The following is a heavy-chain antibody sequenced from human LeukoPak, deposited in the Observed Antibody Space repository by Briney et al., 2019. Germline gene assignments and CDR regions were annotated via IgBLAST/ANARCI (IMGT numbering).Heavy chain of an antibody. CDR3: ATERSGSYTSEGY. J-gene: IGHJ4*02. D-gene: IGHD1-26*01. CDR2: IIPIFGTT. Sequence: SVKLSCKASGCTFSSYAISWVRQAPGKGLEWMGGIIPIFGTTNYAQKFQGRVTITPDKSTSTAFMELSSLRSEDTAVYYCATERSGSYTSEGYWGQGTLVTVSS. V-gene: IGHV1-69*06. CDR1: GCTFSSYA.